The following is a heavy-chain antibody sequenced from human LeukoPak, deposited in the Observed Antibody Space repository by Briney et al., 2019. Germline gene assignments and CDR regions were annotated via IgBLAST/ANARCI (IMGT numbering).Heavy chain of an antibody. Sequence: PGGSLRLSCAASGFTFDDYAMHWVRQAPGKGLEWVSGISWNSGSIGYADSVKGRFTISRDNAKKSLYLQMNSLRAEDTAVYYCARDRLHYGEYEKTFDYWGQGTLVSVSS. CDR2: ISWNSGSI. J-gene: IGHJ4*02. V-gene: IGHV3-9*01. CDR1: GFTFDDYA. D-gene: IGHD4-17*01. CDR3: ARDRLHYGEYEKTFDY.